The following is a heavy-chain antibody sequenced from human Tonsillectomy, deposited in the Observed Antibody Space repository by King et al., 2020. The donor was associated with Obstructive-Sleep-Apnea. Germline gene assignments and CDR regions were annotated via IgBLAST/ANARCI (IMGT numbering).Heavy chain of an antibody. J-gene: IGHJ4*02. D-gene: IGHD3-3*01. CDR2: ISYDGSNK. CDR1: GFTFSSYA. CDR3: ARDSPEWTSSQGFFVGSFDY. V-gene: IGHV3-30-3*01. Sequence: VQLVESGGGVVQPGRSLRLSCAASGFTFSSYAMHWVRQAPGKGLEWVAVISYDGSNKYYADSVKGRFTISRDNSKNTLYLQMNSPRAEDTAVYYCARDSPEWTSSQGFFVGSFDYWGQGTLVTVSS.